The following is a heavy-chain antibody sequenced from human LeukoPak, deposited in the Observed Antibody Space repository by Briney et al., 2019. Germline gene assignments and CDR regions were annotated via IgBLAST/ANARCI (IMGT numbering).Heavy chain of an antibody. D-gene: IGHD5-18*01. Sequence: SETLSLPCAVYGGPFRGYYWSWLRQPPGKGLEWLGEINHSGSTNYNPSLKSRVTISVDTSKIQFSLKLSSVTAADTAVYYWARDGGQRGYSYGYALDFDYWGQGTLVTVSS. V-gene: IGHV4-34*01. CDR3: ARDGGQRGYSYGYALDFDY. CDR2: INHSGST. J-gene: IGHJ4*02. CDR1: GGPFRGYY.